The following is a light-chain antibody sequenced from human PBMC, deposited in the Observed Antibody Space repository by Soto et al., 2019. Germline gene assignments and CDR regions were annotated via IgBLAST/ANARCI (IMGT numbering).Light chain of an antibody. J-gene: IGLJ2*01. CDR3: SSYAGSNIV. Sequence: QSALTQPPSASGSPGQSVTISCTGTSSDVGGYNYVSWYQQHPGKAPKLMIYEVSKWPSGVPDRFSGSKSGNTASLTVSGLQAEEEADYYCSSYAGSNIVFGGGTKLTVL. CDR1: SSDVGGYNY. V-gene: IGLV2-8*01. CDR2: EVS.